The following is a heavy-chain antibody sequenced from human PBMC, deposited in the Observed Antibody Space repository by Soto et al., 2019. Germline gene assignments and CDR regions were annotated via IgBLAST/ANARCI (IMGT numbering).Heavy chain of an antibody. CDR3: AKGVTNHDDRSGRPYFFDS. D-gene: IGHD3-22*01. Sequence: GSLRLYCAASGVTFSTSPMILVRQAPWKWLEGVSSISASGGTTLSADSVKGRFAISRDNSKNTLYLQMNSLRAEDTAVYYCAKGVTNHDDRSGRPYFFDSWGQGTLVTVSS. CDR2: ISASGGTT. J-gene: IGHJ4*02. CDR1: GVTFSTSP. V-gene: IGHV3-23*01.